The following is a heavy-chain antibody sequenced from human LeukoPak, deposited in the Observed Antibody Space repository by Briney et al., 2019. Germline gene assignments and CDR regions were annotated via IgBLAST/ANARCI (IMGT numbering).Heavy chain of an antibody. CDR2: IFYSGST. V-gene: IGHV4-39*01. Sequence: SETLSLTCTVSGGSISSNSHYWGWIRQPPGKGLEWIASIFYSGSTYYNPSLKSRVTISVDTSKNQFSLKLSSVTAADTAVYYCAREAYYYDSSGYGFGGYWGQGTLVTVSS. CDR1: GGSISSNSHY. J-gene: IGHJ4*02. CDR3: AREAYYYDSSGYGFGGY. D-gene: IGHD3-22*01.